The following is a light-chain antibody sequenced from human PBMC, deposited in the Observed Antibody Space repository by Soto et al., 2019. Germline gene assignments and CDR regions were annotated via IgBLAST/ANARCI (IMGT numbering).Light chain of an antibody. CDR3: SSYTRTSSHYL. CDR2: EVS. Sequence: QSALTQPASVSGSPGQSITISCTGTISDVGGYDYVSWYQQHPGKAPRLVIFEVSYRPSGVSNRFSGSKSGNTASLTISGLQAEDEDEYYCSSYTRTSSHYLFGTGTKLTVL. J-gene: IGLJ1*01. CDR1: ISDVGGYDY. V-gene: IGLV2-14*01.